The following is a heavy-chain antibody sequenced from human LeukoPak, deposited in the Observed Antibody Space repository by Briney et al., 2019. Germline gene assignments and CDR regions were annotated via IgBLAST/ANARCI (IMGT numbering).Heavy chain of an antibody. V-gene: IGHV4-30-2*01. D-gene: IGHD6-13*01. J-gene: IGHJ6*03. CDR3: ARVGSSWYVGFYYMDV. Sequence: PSQTLSLTCAVSGGSISSGGYSWSWIRQPPGKGLEWIGYIYHSGSTYYNPSLKSRVTISVDRSKNQFSLKLTSVTAADTAVYYCARVGSSWYVGFYYMDVWGKGTTVTVSS. CDR1: GGSISSGGYS. CDR2: IYHSGST.